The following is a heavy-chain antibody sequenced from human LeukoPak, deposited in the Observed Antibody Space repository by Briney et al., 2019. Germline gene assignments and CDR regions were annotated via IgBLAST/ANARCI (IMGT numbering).Heavy chain of an antibody. CDR2: IWYDGSNK. V-gene: IGHV3-33*01. CDR3: ASTTAGDAFDI. CDR1: GFTFSTYG. J-gene: IGHJ3*02. D-gene: IGHD4-11*01. Sequence: GGSLRLSCEASGFTFSTYGMHWVRQAPGKGLEWVAVIWYDGSNKNYADSVKGRFTISRDNSKNTLYLQMNSLRAEDTAVYYCASTTAGDAFDIWGQGTMVTVSS.